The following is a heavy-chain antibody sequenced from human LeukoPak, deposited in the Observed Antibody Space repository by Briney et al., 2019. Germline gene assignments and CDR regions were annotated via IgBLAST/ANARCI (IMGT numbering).Heavy chain of an antibody. CDR3: ARDSHWLIDY. V-gene: IGHV4-4*07. D-gene: IGHD3-9*01. CDR1: GGSISSYY. J-gene: IGHJ4*02. CDR2: IYTSGST. Sequence: PSETLSLTCTVSGGSISSYYWSWLRQPAGKGREWIGRIYTSGSTNYNPSLKSRVTMSVDTSKTQFSLKLSSVTAADTAVYYCARDSHWLIDYWGQGTLVTVSS.